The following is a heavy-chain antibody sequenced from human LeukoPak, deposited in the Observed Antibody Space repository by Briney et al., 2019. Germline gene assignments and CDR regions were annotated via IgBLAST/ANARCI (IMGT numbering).Heavy chain of an antibody. CDR3: ARDGLGGSGAFDI. V-gene: IGHV1-18*04. Sequence: ASVKVSCKASGYTFTGYYMHWVRQAPGQGLEWMGWISAYNGNTNYAQKLQGRVTMTTDTSTSTAYMELRSLRSDDTAVYYCARDGLGGSGAFDIWGQGTMVTVSS. D-gene: IGHD3-16*01. J-gene: IGHJ3*02. CDR1: GYTFTGYY. CDR2: ISAYNGNT.